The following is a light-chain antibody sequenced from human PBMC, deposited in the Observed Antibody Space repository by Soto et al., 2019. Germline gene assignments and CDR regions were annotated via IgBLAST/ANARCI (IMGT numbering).Light chain of an antibody. J-gene: IGLJ3*02. Sequence: QSVLTQPASVSGSPGQSITISCTGTSSDVGSYNLVSWYQQHPGKAPKLMIYATSKRPSGVSNRFSGSKSGDTASLTISGLQAEDEADYYCTSFARGSTLVFGGGTQLTVL. CDR1: SSDVGSYNL. CDR2: ATS. CDR3: TSFARGSTLV. V-gene: IGLV2-23*01.